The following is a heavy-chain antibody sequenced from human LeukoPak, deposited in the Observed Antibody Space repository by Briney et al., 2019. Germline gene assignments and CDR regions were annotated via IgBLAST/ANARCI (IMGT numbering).Heavy chain of an antibody. CDR1: GFSFSTSS. V-gene: IGHV3-48*01. CDR2: IRGSSTI. Sequence: GGSLRLSCAASGFSFSTSSMSWVRQTPGKGLEWISYIRGSSTIYYADSVKGRFTISRDNARNSLYLQMNDLRAEDTGVHFCARDARSHCGTDACYGPYFDYWGQGSLVTVSS. D-gene: IGHD2-2*01. CDR3: ARDARSHCGTDACYGPYFDY. J-gene: IGHJ4*02.